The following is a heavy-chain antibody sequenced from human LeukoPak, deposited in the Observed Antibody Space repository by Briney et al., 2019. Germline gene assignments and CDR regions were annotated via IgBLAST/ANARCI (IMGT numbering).Heavy chain of an antibody. CDR1: GVTFSSYG. V-gene: IGHV3-30*18. CDR2: ISNDGSNK. J-gene: IGHJ4*02. CDR3: AKDLTGVNYCLDQ. Sequence: PGGSLRLSCAASGVTFSSYGMHWVRQAPGKGLEWEAVISNDGSNKHYADSVKGRFTISRDNSKNTLYLQMNSLRAEDTAVYYCAKDLTGVNYCLDQWGQGTLVTVSA. D-gene: IGHD1-7*01.